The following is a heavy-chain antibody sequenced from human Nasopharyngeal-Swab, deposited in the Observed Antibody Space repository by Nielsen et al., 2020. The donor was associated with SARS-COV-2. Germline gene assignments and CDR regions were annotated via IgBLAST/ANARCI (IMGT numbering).Heavy chain of an antibody. Sequence: LKISCAASGFTFSSYGMHWVRHAPGKGLECVAAIWYDGSNKYYADSVKGRFTISRDNSKNTLYLQMNSLSAEDTAVYYCAREPVGDYAFDYWGPGTLVTVSS. CDR1: GFTFSSYG. CDR3: AREPVGDYAFDY. D-gene: IGHD4-17*01. J-gene: IGHJ4*02. V-gene: IGHV3-33*01. CDR2: IWYDGSNK.